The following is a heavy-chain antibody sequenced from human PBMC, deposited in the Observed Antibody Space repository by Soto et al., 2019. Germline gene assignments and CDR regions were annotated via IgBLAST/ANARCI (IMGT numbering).Heavy chain of an antibody. Sequence: SETLSLTCTVSGGSISSGGYYWSWIRQHPGKGLEWIGYIYYSGSTYYNPSLKSRVTISVDTSKNQFSLKLSSVTAADTAVYHCAKLGPYGSESYSFRYNWIDPWGQGTLVTVSS. J-gene: IGHJ5*02. V-gene: IGHV4-31*03. CDR1: GGSISSGGYY. D-gene: IGHD3-10*01. CDR3: AKLGPYGSESYSFRYNWIDP. CDR2: IYYSGST.